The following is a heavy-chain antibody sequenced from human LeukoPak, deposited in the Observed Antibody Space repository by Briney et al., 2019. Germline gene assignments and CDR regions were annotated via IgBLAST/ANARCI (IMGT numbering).Heavy chain of an antibody. CDR1: GGSISSGGYY. CDR2: IYYSGST. CDR3: ARVGYDSSGYYFRGYYYMDV. Sequence: PSQTLSLTCTVSGGSISSGGYYWSWIRQHPGKGLEWIGYIYYSGSTCYNPSLKSRVTISVDTSKNQFSLKLSSVTAADTAVYYCARVGYDSSGYYFRGYYYMDVWGKGTTVTVSS. V-gene: IGHV4-31*03. D-gene: IGHD3-22*01. J-gene: IGHJ6*03.